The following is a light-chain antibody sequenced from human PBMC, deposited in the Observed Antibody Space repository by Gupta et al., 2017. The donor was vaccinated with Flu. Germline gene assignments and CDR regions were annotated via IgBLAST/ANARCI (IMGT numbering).Light chain of an antibody. CDR3: HSYTGGTTPWV. CDR2: EVN. Sequence: QSITISGTGSNSDIGAYVSWYQHHPGRVPKLMIYEVNNRPSGISNRFSGSKSGNTASLTISGLQAEDEADYYCHSYTGGTTPWVFGGGTKLTVL. V-gene: IGLV2-14*01. J-gene: IGLJ2*01. CDR1: NSDIGAY.